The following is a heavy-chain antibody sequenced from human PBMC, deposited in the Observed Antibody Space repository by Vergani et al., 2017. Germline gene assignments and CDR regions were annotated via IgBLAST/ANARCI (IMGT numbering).Heavy chain of an antibody. V-gene: IGHV1-69*13. CDR2: IIPIFGTA. D-gene: IGHD6-13*01. Sequence: QVQLVQSGAEVKKPGSSVKVSCKASGGTFSSYAISWVRQAPGQGLEWMGRIIPIFGTANYAQKFQGRVTITADESTRTAYMVLSSLRSEDTAVYYCARVQTEGIGSSSLYTPVSYDGMDVWGQXP. CDR1: GGTFSSYA. J-gene: IGHJ6*02. CDR3: ARVQTEGIGSSSLYTPVSYDGMDV.